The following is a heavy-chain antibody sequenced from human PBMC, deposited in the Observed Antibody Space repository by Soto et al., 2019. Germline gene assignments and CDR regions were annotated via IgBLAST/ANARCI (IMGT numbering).Heavy chain of an antibody. J-gene: IGHJ6*03. CDR3: ARGASATYSNHYYYYYMDV. D-gene: IGHD6-25*01. V-gene: IGHV3-53*04. CDR2: IYSGGST. CDR1: GFTVSSNY. Sequence: EVQLVESGGGLVQPGGSLSLSWAASGFTVSSNYMSWVRQAPGKGLEWVSVIYSGGSTYYADSVKGRFTISRHNSKNTLYLQMNSLSAEDTAVYYCARGASATYSNHYYYYYMDVWCKGTTVTVSS.